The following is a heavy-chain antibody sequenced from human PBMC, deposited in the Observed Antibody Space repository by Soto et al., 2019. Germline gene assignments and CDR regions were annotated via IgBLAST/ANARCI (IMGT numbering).Heavy chain of an antibody. CDR1: RYTFTKYF. V-gene: IGHV1-18*04. D-gene: IGHD3-22*01. Sequence: ASVKVSCKASRYTFTKYFTQWVRQGPGQGLEWLGWISPYNDDTKYAQRLQGRVTMTTDTSTRTAYMDIRGLRSDDTAIYYCARGGYYDSSGARNYHYYGMDVWGQGTTVTVSS. CDR3: ARGGYYDSSGARNYHYYGMDV. J-gene: IGHJ6*02. CDR2: ISPYNDDT.